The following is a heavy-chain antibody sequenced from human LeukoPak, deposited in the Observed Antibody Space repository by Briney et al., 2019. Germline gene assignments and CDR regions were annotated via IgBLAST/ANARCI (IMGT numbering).Heavy chain of an antibody. CDR2: IQYDGSNK. CDR1: GFSFSSYA. V-gene: IGHV3-30*04. CDR3: AKDLIAAAGTGDAFDI. D-gene: IGHD6-13*01. Sequence: GGSLRLSCAASGFSFSSYAMQWVRQAPGTGLEWVAVIQYDGSNKYYADSVKGRFTISRDNSKNTLYLQMNSLRAEDTAVYYCAKDLIAAAGTGDAFDIWGQGTMVTVSS. J-gene: IGHJ3*02.